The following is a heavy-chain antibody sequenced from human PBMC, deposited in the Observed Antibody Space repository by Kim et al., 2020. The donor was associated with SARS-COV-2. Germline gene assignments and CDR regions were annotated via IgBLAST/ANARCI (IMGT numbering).Heavy chain of an antibody. CDR3: ATDFRDGYIGD. J-gene: IGHJ4*02. D-gene: IGHD5-12*01. Sequence: GGSLRLSCAASGFTFSNAWMIWVRHAPGKGLEWVGRIKSKPVGGTIDYAAPVQGRSSILRDDSKSTVYLQMNTLKTEDTAVYYCATDFRDGYIGDWGQGT. CDR1: GFTFSNAW. V-gene: IGHV3-15*05. CDR2: IKSKPVGGTI.